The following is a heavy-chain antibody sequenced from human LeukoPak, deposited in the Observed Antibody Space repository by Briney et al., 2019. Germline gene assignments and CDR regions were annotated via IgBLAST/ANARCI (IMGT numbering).Heavy chain of an antibody. CDR2: MNPNSGNT. CDR3: ARGRYSGSYYSTNNWFDP. Sequence: ASVTVSFKATGYTFTRYDINWVRQATGQGLEWMGWMNPNSGNTGYAQKFQGRVTMTRNTSISTACMELSSLRSEDTAVYYCARGRYSGSYYSTNNWFDPWGQGTLVTVSS. CDR1: GYTFTRYD. D-gene: IGHD1-26*01. J-gene: IGHJ5*02. V-gene: IGHV1-8*01.